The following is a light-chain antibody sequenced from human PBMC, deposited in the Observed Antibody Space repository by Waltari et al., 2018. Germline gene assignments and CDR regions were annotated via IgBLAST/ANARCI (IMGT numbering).Light chain of an antibody. CDR1: QSIDKW. Sequence: DIQMTQSPSTLSASVGDRATITCRASQSIDKWLSWYQQKPGKAPKVLIYRASNLEGGVPSRFSGSGSGTEFTLTISSLQPDDFGTFYCQQYSSYPLTFGPGTKVDFK. V-gene: IGKV1-5*03. J-gene: IGKJ3*01. CDR3: QQYSSYPLT. CDR2: RAS.